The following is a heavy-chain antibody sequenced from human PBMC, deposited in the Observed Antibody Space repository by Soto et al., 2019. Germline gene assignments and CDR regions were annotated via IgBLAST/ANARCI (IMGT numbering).Heavy chain of an antibody. D-gene: IGHD3-9*01. CDR2: IIPIFGTA. CDR3: ARDIYDILTGNFSPTPDY. J-gene: IGHJ4*02. Sequence: ASVKVSCKASGGTFSSYAISWVRQAPGQGLEWMGGIIPIFGTANYAQKFQGRVTITADESTSTAYMELSSLRSEDTAVYYCARDIYDILTGNFSPTPDYWGQGTLVTVSS. V-gene: IGHV1-69*13. CDR1: GGTFSSYA.